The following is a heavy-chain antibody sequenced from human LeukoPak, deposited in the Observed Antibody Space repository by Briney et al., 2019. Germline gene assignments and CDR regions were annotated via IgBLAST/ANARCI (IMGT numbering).Heavy chain of an antibody. CDR1: GASISDYY. Sequence: SETLSLTCTVSGASISDYYWSWIRQPPGKGLEWTGYIYYSGNTNYNPSLKSRATMSVDTSKSQFSLKLTSVTAADTAVFYCAREKIDGDHRGIFDYWGQGTLVTVSS. V-gene: IGHV4-59*12. CDR2: IYYSGNT. CDR3: AREKIDGDHRGIFDY. D-gene: IGHD3-10*01. J-gene: IGHJ4*02.